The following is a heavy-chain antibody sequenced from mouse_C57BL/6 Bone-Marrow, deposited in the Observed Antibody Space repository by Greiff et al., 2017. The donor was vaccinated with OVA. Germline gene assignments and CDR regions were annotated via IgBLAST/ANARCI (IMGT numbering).Heavy chain of an antibody. CDR1: GYTFTSYW. D-gene: IGHD1-1*01. V-gene: IGHV1-55*01. CDR2: INPSNGGT. CDR3: ARGSGYWYFDV. J-gene: IGHJ1*03. Sequence: QVQLQQPGAELVKPGASVKMSCKASGYTFTSYWITWVKQRPGQGLEWIGDINPSNGGTNYNEKFKSKATLTVDKSSSTAYMQLSSLTSEDSAVYYCARGSGYWYFDVWGKGTTVTVSS.